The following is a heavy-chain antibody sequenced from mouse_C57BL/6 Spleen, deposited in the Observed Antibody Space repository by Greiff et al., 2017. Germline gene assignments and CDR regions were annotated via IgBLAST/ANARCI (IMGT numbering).Heavy chain of an antibody. CDR3: ARGHYYGSSYWYFDV. D-gene: IGHD1-1*01. J-gene: IGHJ1*03. V-gene: IGHV3-8*01. CDR2: ISYSGST. Sequence: EVQLQQSGPGLAKPSQTLSLTCSVTGYSITRDYWNWIRKFPGNKLEYMGYISYSGSTYYNPSLKSRISITRDTSKNQYYLQLNSVTTEDTATYYCARGHYYGSSYWYFDVWGTGTTVTVSS. CDR1: GYSITRDY.